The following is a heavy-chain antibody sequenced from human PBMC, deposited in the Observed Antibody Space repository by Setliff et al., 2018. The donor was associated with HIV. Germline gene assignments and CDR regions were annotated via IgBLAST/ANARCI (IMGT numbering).Heavy chain of an antibody. J-gene: IGHJ4*02. V-gene: IGHV3-23*01. CDR1: GGSISSYY. CDR2: ISGSGDST. CDR3: AKSFGGNSGWGYYDY. Sequence: ETLSLTCTVSGGSISSYYWSWIRQPAGKGLEWVSSISGSGDSTYSADSVKGRFTLSRDNSKNTLYLQMNSLRDEDTAIYYCAKSFGGNSGWGYYDYWGQGTLVTVSS. D-gene: IGHD2-21*02.